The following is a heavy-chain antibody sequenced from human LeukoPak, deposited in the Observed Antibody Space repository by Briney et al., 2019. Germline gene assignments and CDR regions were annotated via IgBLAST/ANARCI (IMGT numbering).Heavy chain of an antibody. J-gene: IGHJ6*02. CDR2: IYSGGST. D-gene: IGHD3-10*01. V-gene: IGHV3-66*01. CDR3: ARGRRWFGVAGRGMDV. CDR1: GFTVSSNY. Sequence: GESLRLSCAASGFTVSSNYMSWVRQAPGKGLEWVSVIYSGGSTYYADSVKGRFTISRDNSKNTLYLQMNSLRAGDTAVYYCARGRRWFGVAGRGMDVWGQGTTVTVSS.